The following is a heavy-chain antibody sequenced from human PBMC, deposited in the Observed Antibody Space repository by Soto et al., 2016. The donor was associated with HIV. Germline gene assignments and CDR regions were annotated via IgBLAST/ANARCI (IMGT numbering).Heavy chain of an antibody. J-gene: IGHJ3*01. D-gene: IGHD3-10*01. Sequence: QVQLVQSGPEVKQPGASVKVSCKASGYTFKNFGISWVRQAPGQGLEWMGWVSTSSNNRSYAKNFQGRVTMTADASTTTAFLELRTLRSDDTATYFCARPVTTSRGALDALDVWGQGTRVTVSS. CDR2: VSTSSNNR. CDR3: ARPVTTSRGALDALDV. CDR1: GYTFKNFG. V-gene: IGHV1-18*01.